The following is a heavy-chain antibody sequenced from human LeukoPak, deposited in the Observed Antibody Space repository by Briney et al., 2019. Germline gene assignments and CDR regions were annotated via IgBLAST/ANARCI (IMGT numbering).Heavy chain of an antibody. Sequence: ASVKVSCKASGYTFTTYPMNWVRQAPGQGLEWMGWINTNTGNPTYAQGFTGRFVFSLDTSVSTAYLQISSLKPEDTAVYYCASSYCSGGSCYVYYYYYMDVWGKGTTVTISS. D-gene: IGHD2-15*01. V-gene: IGHV7-4-1*02. CDR3: ASSYCSGGSCYVYYYYYMDV. CDR2: INTNTGNP. CDR1: GYTFTTYP. J-gene: IGHJ6*03.